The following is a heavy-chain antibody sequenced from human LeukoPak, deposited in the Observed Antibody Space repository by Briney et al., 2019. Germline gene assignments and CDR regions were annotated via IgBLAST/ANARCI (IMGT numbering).Heavy chain of an antibody. Sequence: GGSLRLSCAASGFTFSNSWMSWVRQAPGKGLEWVAKIKQDGSEKYYVDSVKGRFTISRDNAKNSLYLQMSSLRAEDTAVYYCARDPGIPAAGTVGYFDYWGQGTLVTVSS. CDR3: ARDPGIPAAGTVGYFDY. V-gene: IGHV3-7*01. CDR2: IKQDGSEK. D-gene: IGHD6-13*01. CDR1: GFTFSNSW. J-gene: IGHJ4*02.